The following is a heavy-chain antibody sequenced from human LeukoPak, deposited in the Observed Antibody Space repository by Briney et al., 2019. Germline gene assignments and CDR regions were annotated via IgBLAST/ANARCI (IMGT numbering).Heavy chain of an antibody. J-gene: IGHJ4*02. V-gene: IGHV3-73*01. D-gene: IGHD2-8*01. CDR2: IRSKTNNYAT. Sequence: GGSLRLSCAASGFTFSGSAMHWVRQASGKGLEWVGRIRSKTNNYATAYPTSVKGRFTISRDDSKNTAYLQMNSLKTEDTAVYYCGVLTLNPGWGQGTLVSVSS. CDR3: GVLTLNPG. CDR1: GFTFSGSA.